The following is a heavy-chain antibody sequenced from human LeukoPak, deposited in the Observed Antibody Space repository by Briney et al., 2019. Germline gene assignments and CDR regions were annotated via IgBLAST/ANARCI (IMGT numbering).Heavy chain of an antibody. CDR2: IYYSGST. J-gene: IGHJ3*02. D-gene: IGHD1-26*01. CDR3: ARRRELLLGAFDI. CDR1: GGSISRSSYY. V-gene: IGHV4-39*07. Sequence: SETLSLTCTVSGGSISRSSYYWGWIRQPPGKGLEWIGSIYYSGSTYYNPSLKRRVTISVDTSKNQFSLKLSSVTAADTAVYYCARRRELLLGAFDIWGQGTMVTVSS.